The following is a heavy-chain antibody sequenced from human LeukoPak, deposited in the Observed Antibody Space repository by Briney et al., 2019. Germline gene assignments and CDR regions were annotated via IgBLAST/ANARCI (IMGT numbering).Heavy chain of an antibody. D-gene: IGHD3-9*01. Sequence: GWSLRLSCAASGFTFSSYAMSWVRPALGKGLAWVSVISGRGGSTSYADSVKGRFTVSRDNSKNMLYLQMNSLRAEDTAVYYCAKDYDTLTGYYSLIDYWGQGTLVTVSS. CDR1: GFTFSSYA. CDR2: ISGRGGST. J-gene: IGHJ4*02. V-gene: IGHV3-23*01. CDR3: AKDYDTLTGYYSLIDY.